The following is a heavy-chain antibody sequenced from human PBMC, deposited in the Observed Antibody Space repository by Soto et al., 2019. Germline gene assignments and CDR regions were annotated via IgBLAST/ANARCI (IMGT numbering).Heavy chain of an antibody. CDR1: GGSISSGGYY. Sequence: QVQLQESGPGLLKPSQTLSLTCTVSGGSISSGGYYWSWIRQHPGKGLEWIGYIYYSGSTYYNPALKRRAPISLDTSKHQLSLELSSVTAADTAVYYCVTRVYAILTGYYTPFDYWGQGTLETVSS. J-gene: IGHJ4*02. CDR3: VTRVYAILTGYYTPFDY. D-gene: IGHD3-9*01. CDR2: IYYSGST. V-gene: IGHV4-31*03.